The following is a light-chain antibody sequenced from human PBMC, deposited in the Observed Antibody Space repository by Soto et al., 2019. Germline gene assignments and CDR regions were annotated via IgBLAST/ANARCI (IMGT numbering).Light chain of an antibody. CDR2: GAS. Sequence: EIVLTQSPGTLSLSPGQRATLSCRASQSVSSNYLDWYQQKPGQAPRLLIYGASSRANGIPDRFSGSGSGTDFTLTISRLEPEDFAVYYFQQYGSSPVTFGRGTKVEIK. V-gene: IGKV3-20*01. J-gene: IGKJ1*01. CDR1: QSVSSNY. CDR3: QQYGSSPVT.